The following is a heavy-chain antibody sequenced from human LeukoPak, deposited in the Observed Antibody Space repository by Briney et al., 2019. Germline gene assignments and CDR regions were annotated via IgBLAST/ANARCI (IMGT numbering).Heavy chain of an antibody. CDR1: GYTFTGYY. V-gene: IGHV1-2*02. J-gene: IGHJ6*02. CDR3: ARGYYYYYGMDV. Sequence: ASVKVSCKASGYTFTGYYMHWVRQAPGQGLEWMGWINPNSGGTNYAQKFQGRVTMTRSTSTSTAYVELSSLRSEDTAVYYCARGYYYYYGMDVWGQGTAVTVS. CDR2: INPNSGGT.